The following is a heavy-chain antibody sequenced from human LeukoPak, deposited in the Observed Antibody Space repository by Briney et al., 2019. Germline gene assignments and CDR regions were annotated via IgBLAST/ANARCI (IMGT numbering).Heavy chain of an antibody. CDR1: GYTFTSYG. D-gene: IGHD6-19*01. CDR3: AREGCSRGWGYYYYGMDV. Sequence: ASVKVSCKASGYTFTSYGISWVRQAPGQGLEWMGWISAYNGNTNYAQKLQGRVTMTTDTSTSTAYMELRSLRSDDTAVYYCAREGCSRGWGYYYYGMDVWGQGTTVTVSS. V-gene: IGHV1-18*01. CDR2: ISAYNGNT. J-gene: IGHJ6*02.